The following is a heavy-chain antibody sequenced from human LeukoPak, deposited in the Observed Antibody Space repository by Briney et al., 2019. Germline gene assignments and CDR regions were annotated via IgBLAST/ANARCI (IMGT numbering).Heavy chain of an antibody. CDR2: ITGSGIST. V-gene: IGHV3-23*01. CDR3: AKRAAGYSSSWAFDY. Sequence: GGPLRLSCAASGFTFSSYTMSWVRQAPGKGLEGVSGITGSGISTDYADSVKGRFTISRDNSKNTLYLQMNSLRIDDTAVYYCAKRAAGYSSSWAFDYWGQGLLVTVSS. CDR1: GFTFSSYT. J-gene: IGHJ4*02. D-gene: IGHD6-13*01.